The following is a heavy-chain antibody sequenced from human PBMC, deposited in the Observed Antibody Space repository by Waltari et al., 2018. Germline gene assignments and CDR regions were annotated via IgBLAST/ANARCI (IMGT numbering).Heavy chain of an antibody. D-gene: IGHD4-17*01. CDR2: IYHIGSA. V-gene: IGHV4-30-2*01. J-gene: IGHJ5*02. CDR3: AREFRQTSGDYGWFDP. CDR1: GGSISSREYS. Sequence: QVQLQESGSGLVKPSQTLSLNCTVSGGSISSREYSWSWIRQPPGKDLEWIGYIYHIGSAYYSPSLKSRATISLDRSKNQFSLRLNSVTATDTAVYYCAREFRQTSGDYGWFDPWGQGILVTVSA.